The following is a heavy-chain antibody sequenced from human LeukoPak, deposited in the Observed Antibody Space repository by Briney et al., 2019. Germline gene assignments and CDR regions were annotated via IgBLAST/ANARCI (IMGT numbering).Heavy chain of an antibody. D-gene: IGHD2-2*01. CDR2: IYSADDM. V-gene: IGHV2-5*02. CDR3: AHSSRQNRYWSSGVICPQYCQL. J-gene: IGHJ1*01. CDR1: GCSVSTKGLG. Sequence: GRTLVKPAETLTSPCTLSGCSVSTKGLGVGWIGQPPGTALEGLDLIYSADDMRYSRSLQSMLTITKDTSNNQVVLTITNMDPVDTAPYYCAHSSRQNRYWSSGVICPQYCQLWGQGTLVSVSS.